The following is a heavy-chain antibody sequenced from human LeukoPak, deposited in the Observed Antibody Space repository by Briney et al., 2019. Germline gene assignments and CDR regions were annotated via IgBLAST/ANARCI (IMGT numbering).Heavy chain of an antibody. J-gene: IGHJ5*02. D-gene: IGHD6-6*01. V-gene: IGHV4-34*01. CDR1: GGSFSGYY. CDR2: INHSGST. Sequence: SETLSLTCAVYGGSFSGYYWSWIRQPPGKGLEWIGEINHSGSTNYNPSLKSRVTISVDTSKNQFSLKLSSVTAAGTAVYYCASYSIAARNWFDPWGQGTLVTVSS. CDR3: ASYSIAARNWFDP.